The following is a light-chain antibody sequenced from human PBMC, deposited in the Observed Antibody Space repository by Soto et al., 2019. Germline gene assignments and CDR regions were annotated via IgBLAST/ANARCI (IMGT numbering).Light chain of an antibody. CDR2: DVS. Sequence: QSALTQPASVSGSPGQSITISCTGTSSDVGGYNYVSWYQQHPGKAPKLMIYDVSNRPSGVSNRFSGSKSGNTASLTFSGLQAEDEADYYCSEYTSSSTLRVFCGGTKLTVL. CDR1: SSDVGGYNY. J-gene: IGLJ2*01. V-gene: IGLV2-14*01. CDR3: SEYTSSSTLRV.